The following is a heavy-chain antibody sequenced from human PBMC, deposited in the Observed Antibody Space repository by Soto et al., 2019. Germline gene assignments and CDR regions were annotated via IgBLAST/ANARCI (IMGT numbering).Heavy chain of an antibody. D-gene: IGHD1-26*01. CDR2: ISGSGSNT. Sequence: XGSLRLSCAASGVTFSTYAMSWVRQAPGKGLEWVSAISGSGSNTYYADSVKGRFTISRDDSKSTLYLQMNSLRAEDTAVYYCARDPSHSYYTLFYYFDYWGQGTLVTVSS. CDR3: ARDPSHSYYTLFYYFDY. CDR1: GVTFSTYA. V-gene: IGHV3-23*01. J-gene: IGHJ4*02.